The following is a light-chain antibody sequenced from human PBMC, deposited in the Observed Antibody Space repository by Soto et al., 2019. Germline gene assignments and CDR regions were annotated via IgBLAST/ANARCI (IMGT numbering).Light chain of an antibody. CDR3: QQYYSSPYT. Sequence: DIVMTQSPDSLAVSLGERATINCKSSQSVLYSSNNNNYLAWYQQRPGQPPKLLIYWASTRESGVPDRFSDSGSGTDFTLTISSLQAEDVAAYYCQQYYSSPYTFGQGTKLEIK. V-gene: IGKV4-1*01. J-gene: IGKJ2*01. CDR1: QSVLYSSNNNNY. CDR2: WAS.